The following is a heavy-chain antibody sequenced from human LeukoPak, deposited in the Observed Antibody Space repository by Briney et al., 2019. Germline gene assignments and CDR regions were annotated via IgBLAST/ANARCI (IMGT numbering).Heavy chain of an antibody. Sequence: GGSLRLSCAASGFTFSDSWMSWVRQAPGKGLEWMANMNQDGSEKDYVDSVKGRFTISRDNAKNSLYLQMNSLRAEDTAVYYCAREGGGSLSFGSWGQGTLVTVYS. V-gene: IGHV3-7*01. CDR2: MNQDGSEK. CDR3: AREGGGSLSFGS. D-gene: IGHD3-16*01. CDR1: GFTFSDSW. J-gene: IGHJ5*02.